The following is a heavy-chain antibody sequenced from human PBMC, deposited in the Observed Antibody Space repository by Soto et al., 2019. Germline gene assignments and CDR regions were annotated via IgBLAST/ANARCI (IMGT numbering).Heavy chain of an antibody. Sequence: GGSLRISCAASGFTFSSYAMSWVRQAPGKELEWVSAISGSGGSTYYADSVKGRLTISRDNSKNTLYLQMNSLRAEDTAVYYCANGLRSSSFRGAGLDYWGQGTLVTVSS. CDR3: ANGLRSSSFRGAGLDY. V-gene: IGHV3-23*01. J-gene: IGHJ4*02. D-gene: IGHD6-13*01. CDR2: ISGSGGST. CDR1: GFTFSSYA.